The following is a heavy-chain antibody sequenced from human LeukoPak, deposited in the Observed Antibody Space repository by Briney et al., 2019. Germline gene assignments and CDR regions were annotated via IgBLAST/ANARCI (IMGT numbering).Heavy chain of an antibody. D-gene: IGHD2-2*02. CDR3: ARDRAVVVPAAISDGGWFDP. V-gene: IGHV3-11*01. J-gene: IGHJ5*02. CDR2: ISSSGSTI. Sequence: GGSLRLSCAASGFTFSDYYMSWIRQAPGKGLEWVSYISSSGSTIYYADSVKGRFTISRDNANNSLYLQMNSLRAEDTAVYYCARDRAVVVPAAISDGGWFDPWGQGTLVTVSS. CDR1: GFTFSDYY.